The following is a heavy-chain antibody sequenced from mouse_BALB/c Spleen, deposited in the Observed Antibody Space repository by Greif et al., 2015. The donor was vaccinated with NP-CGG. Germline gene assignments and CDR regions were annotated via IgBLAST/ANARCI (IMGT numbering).Heavy chain of an antibody. Sequence: VHLVESGAELAKPGASVKMSCKASGYTFTSYWMHWVKQRPGQGLEWIGYINPSTGYTEYNQKFKDKATLTADKSSSTAYMQLSSLTSEDSAVYYCAREGSSFYAMDCWGQGTSVTVSS. CDR3: AREGSSFYAMDC. V-gene: IGHV1-7*01. CDR1: GYTFTSYW. CDR2: INPSTGYT. J-gene: IGHJ4*01. D-gene: IGHD1-3*01.